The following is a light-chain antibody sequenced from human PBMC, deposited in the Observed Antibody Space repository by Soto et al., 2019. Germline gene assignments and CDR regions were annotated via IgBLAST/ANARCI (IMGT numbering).Light chain of an antibody. V-gene: IGKV3-20*01. J-gene: IGKJ2*01. CDR3: QQYNDSPVYT. Sequence: VLPQSPDTLSLSPGDRATLSCRASQSVRSTFLAWYQQTPGQAPRLLIYGASNRAAGIPERFSGSASVTEFTLTISRLEPDDSAVYDCQQYNDSPVYTFGQGTKLQIK. CDR1: QSVRSTF. CDR2: GAS.